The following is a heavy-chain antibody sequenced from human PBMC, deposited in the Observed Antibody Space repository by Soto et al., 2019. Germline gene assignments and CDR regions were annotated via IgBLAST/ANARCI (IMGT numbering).Heavy chain of an antibody. CDR2: IYHSGST. CDR1: GGSISSGGYS. D-gene: IGHD1-26*01. Sequence: SETLSLTCAVSGGSISSGGYSWSWIRQPPGKGLEWIGYIYHSGSTYYNPSLKSRVTISVDRSKNQFSLKLSSVTAADTAVYYCARELLTSYYFDYWGQGTLVTVDS. V-gene: IGHV4-30-2*01. CDR3: ARELLTSYYFDY. J-gene: IGHJ4*02.